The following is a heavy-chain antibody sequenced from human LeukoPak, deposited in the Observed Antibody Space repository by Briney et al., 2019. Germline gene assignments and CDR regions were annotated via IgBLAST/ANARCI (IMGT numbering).Heavy chain of an antibody. Sequence: SETLSLTCTVSGGSISSNSYYWGWIRQPPGKGLEWIGYIHHSGSTTYNPSLKSRVTMSIDMSKNQFSLKLTSVTAADTAVYYCARQTRYSDSSGYFSDDYWGQGTLVTASS. D-gene: IGHD3-22*01. CDR1: GGSISSNSYY. V-gene: IGHV4-61*05. CDR2: IHHSGST. CDR3: ARQTRYSDSSGYFSDDY. J-gene: IGHJ4*02.